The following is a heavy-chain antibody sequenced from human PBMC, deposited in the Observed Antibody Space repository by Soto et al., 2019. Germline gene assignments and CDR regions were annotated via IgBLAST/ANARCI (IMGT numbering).Heavy chain of an antibody. D-gene: IGHD3-22*01. Sequence: PSETLSLTCAVYGGSFSGYYWSWIRQPPGKGLEWIGEINHSGSTNYNPSLKSRVTISVDTSKNQFSLKLSSVTAADTAVYYCARKGPKTYYYDSSGRYFDYWGQGTLVTVSS. CDR3: ARKGPKTYYYDSSGRYFDY. V-gene: IGHV4-34*01. CDR1: GGSFSGYY. CDR2: INHSGST. J-gene: IGHJ4*02.